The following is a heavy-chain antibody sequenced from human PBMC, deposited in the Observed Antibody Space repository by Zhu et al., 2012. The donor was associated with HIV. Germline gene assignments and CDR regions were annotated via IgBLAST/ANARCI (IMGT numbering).Heavy chain of an antibody. D-gene: IGHD5-24*01. Sequence: QVQLQESGPGLVKPSETLSLTCTVSGDSISSYYWSWIRQPPGKGLEWIGYTHSSGSTNYNPSLKSRVTISVDTSKNQFSLKLSSVTAADTAIYYCARDQGRDGWYLWGQGSLVTVS. CDR2: THSSGST. CDR3: ARDQGRDGWYL. V-gene: IGHV4-59*01. J-gene: IGHJ4*02. CDR1: GDSISSYY.